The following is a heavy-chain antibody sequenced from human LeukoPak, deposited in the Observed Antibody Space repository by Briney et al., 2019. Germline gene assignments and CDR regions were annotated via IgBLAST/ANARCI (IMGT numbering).Heavy chain of an antibody. Sequence: QKFQGRVTITTDESTSTAYMELSSLRSEDTAVYYCARGEYSGSFPYDYYYYMDVWGKGTTVTVSS. D-gene: IGHD5-12*01. V-gene: IGHV1-69*05. J-gene: IGHJ6*03. CDR3: ARGEYSGSFPYDYYYYMDV.